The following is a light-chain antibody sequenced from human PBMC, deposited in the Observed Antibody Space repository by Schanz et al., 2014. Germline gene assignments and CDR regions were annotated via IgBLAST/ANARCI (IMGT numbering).Light chain of an antibody. CDR2: DVS. V-gene: IGLV2-14*01. J-gene: IGLJ1*01. CDR1: SSDVGGYNY. CDR3: SSYAGSNNFGFV. Sequence: QSALTQPASVSGSPGQSITISCTGTSSDVGGYNYVSWYQQHPGKAPKLMIYDVSNRPSGVSNRFSGSKSGNTASLTVSGLQAEDEADYFCSSYAGSNNFGFVFGTGTKLTVL.